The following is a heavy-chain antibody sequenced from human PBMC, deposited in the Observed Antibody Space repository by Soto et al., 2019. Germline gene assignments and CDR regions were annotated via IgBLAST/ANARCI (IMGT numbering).Heavy chain of an antibody. Sequence: SETLSLTCTVSGGSISSGGYYWSWIRQHPGKGLEWIGYIYYSGSTYYNPSLKSRVTISVYTSKNQFSLKLSSVTAADTAVYYCARDYYYGSGSYVLGYWGQGTLVTVSS. CDR3: ARDYYYGSGSYVLGY. CDR2: IYYSGST. CDR1: GGSISSGGYY. J-gene: IGHJ4*02. D-gene: IGHD3-10*01. V-gene: IGHV4-31*03.